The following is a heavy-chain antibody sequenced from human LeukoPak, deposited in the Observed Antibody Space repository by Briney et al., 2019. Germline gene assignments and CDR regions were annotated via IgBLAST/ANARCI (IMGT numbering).Heavy chain of an antibody. D-gene: IGHD2-15*01. CDR3: ARVLVAVVAATRLWFDP. CDR2: INHSGST. Sequence: PSETLSLTCAVYGGSFSGYYWSWIRQPPGKGLEWIGEINHSGSTNYNPSLKSRVTISVDTSKNQFSLKLSSVTAADTAVYYCARVLVAVVAATRLWFDPWGQGTLVTVSS. J-gene: IGHJ5*02. CDR1: GGSFSGYY. V-gene: IGHV4-34*01.